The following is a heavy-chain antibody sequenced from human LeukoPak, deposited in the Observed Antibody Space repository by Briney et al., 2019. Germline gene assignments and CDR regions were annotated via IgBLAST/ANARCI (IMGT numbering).Heavy chain of an antibody. Sequence: SETLSLTCTVSGGSISSYYWSWIRQPAGKGLERIGRIYTSGSTNYNPSLKSRVTMSVDTSKNQFSLKLSSVTAADTAVYYCARRTVRFLEWSYYFDYWGQGTLVTVSS. CDR1: GGSISSYY. CDR3: ARRTVRFLEWSYYFDY. D-gene: IGHD3-3*01. CDR2: IYTSGST. V-gene: IGHV4-4*07. J-gene: IGHJ4*02.